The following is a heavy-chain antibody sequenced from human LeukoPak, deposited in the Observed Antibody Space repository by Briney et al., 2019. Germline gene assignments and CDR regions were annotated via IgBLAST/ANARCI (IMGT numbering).Heavy chain of an antibody. CDR1: GFTFSSFA. D-gene: IGHD3-10*01. CDR2: FSGGGGST. CDR3: AKGDYYGSGSYYNVYYFDY. V-gene: IGHV3-23*01. J-gene: IGHJ4*02. Sequence: QAGGSLRPSCAASGFTFSSFALSWAGQAPGKGLEWVSAFSGGGGSTYYADSVKGRFTISRDNSKNTLYLQMNSLRAEDTAVYYCAKGDYYGSGSYYNVYYFDYWGQGTLVTVSS.